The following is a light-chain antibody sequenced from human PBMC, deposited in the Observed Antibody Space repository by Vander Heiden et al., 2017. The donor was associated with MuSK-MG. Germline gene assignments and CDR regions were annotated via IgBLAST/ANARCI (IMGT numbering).Light chain of an antibody. CDR1: SSNIGSNY. CDR2: CNN. Sequence: QSVLTQPPPASGTPGQRVTISCSGSSSNIGSNYVYWYQQLPGTAPKRLIKCNNRRPSGVPDRFSGCKSGTTASLETSGLRSEEEADDYCAESDDSLSGGVFGGGTKLTVL. V-gene: IGLV1-47*02. J-gene: IGLJ3*02. CDR3: AESDDSLSGGV.